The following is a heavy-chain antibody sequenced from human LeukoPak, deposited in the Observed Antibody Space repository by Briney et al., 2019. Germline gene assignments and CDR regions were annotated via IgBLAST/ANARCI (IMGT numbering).Heavy chain of an antibody. CDR2: ISSSSNSI. CDR1: GVTISHYG. CDR3: VSYSGSVDY. J-gene: IGHJ4*02. Sequence: PGGSLSLSCTVSGVTISHYGLGWIRQAPGKGLEWVSYISSSSNSIYYADSVKGRFTISRDNAKNLLHLQMTSLRGDDTAVYYCVSYSGSVDYWGQGTLVTVSS. V-gene: IGHV3-48*01. D-gene: IGHD1-26*01.